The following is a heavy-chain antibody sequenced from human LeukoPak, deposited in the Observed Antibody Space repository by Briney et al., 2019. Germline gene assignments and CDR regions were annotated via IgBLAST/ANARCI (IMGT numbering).Heavy chain of an antibody. CDR2: ISAYNGNT. D-gene: IGHD3-22*01. CDR1: GYTFTSYG. V-gene: IGHV1-18*01. Sequence: ASVTVSCTASGYTFTSYGISWVRQAPGQGLEWMGWISAYNGNTNYAQKLQGRVTMTTDTSTSTAYMELRSLRSDDTAVYYCARSSDSSGYYVRVFDYWGQGTLVTVSS. CDR3: ARSSDSSGYYVRVFDY. J-gene: IGHJ4*02.